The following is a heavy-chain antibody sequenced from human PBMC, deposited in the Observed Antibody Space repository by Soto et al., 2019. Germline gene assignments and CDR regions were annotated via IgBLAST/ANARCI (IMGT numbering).Heavy chain of an antibody. CDR2: IGTAGDT. D-gene: IGHD5-18*01. CDR3: ARVPKGQLWTFDY. J-gene: IGHJ4*02. V-gene: IGHV3-13*01. Sequence: SPRTPCAASGFTFSNYDMHWVRPATGKGLEWVSAIGTAGDTFYPGSVKGRFTISRENTKNSLYLQMNSLRAGDTAVYYCARVPKGQLWTFDYWGQGTLVTVSS. CDR1: GFTFSNYD.